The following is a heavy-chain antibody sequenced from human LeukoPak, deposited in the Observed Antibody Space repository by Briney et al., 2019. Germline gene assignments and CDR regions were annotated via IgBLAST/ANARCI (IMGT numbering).Heavy chain of an antibody. Sequence: ASVKVSCKASGYTFTSYGISWVRQAPGQGLEWMGWINPNSGGTNYAQKFQGRVTMTTDTSISTTYMELRRLRSDDTAVYYCARDRGGDFWSGSSSWHSYYYMDVWGKGTTVTVSS. V-gene: IGHV1-2*02. J-gene: IGHJ6*03. D-gene: IGHD3-3*01. CDR2: INPNSGGT. CDR1: GYTFTSYG. CDR3: ARDRGGDFWSGSSSWHSYYYMDV.